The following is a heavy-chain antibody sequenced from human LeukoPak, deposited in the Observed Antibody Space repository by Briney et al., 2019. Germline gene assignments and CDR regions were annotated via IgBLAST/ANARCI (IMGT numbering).Heavy chain of an antibody. Sequence: GGSLRLSCTLSGFTFSSYGMHWVRQAPGKGLEWVAVIWYDGSKKYYADSVEGRFTIARDNSRNTLNLQMNSLRAEDTAVYYCARWKGDPGRFFDYWGQGTPVTVSS. CDR3: ARWKGDPGRFFDY. CDR1: GFTFSSYG. J-gene: IGHJ4*02. D-gene: IGHD1-1*01. CDR2: IWYDGSKK. V-gene: IGHV3-33*01.